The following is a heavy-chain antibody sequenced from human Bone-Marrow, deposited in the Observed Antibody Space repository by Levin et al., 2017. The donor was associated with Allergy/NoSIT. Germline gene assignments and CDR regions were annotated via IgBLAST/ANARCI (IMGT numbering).Heavy chain of an antibody. J-gene: IGHJ4*02. CDR3: ARGELGSGYLFDY. Sequence: GESLKISCKTSGYTFTSFDINWVRQATGQGLEWMGWMYPNSDNAGYAQKFQGRVTMTRNTCISTAYMELSSLRSEDTAIYYCARGELGSGYLFDYWGQGTLVTVSS. V-gene: IGHV1-8*01. CDR1: GYTFTSFD. D-gene: IGHD5-12*01. CDR2: MYPNSDNA.